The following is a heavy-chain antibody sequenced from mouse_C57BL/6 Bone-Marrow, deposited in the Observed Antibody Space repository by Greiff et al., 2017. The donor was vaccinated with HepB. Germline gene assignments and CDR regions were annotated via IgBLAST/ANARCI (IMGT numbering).Heavy chain of an antibody. CDR2: ISYDGSN. CDR3: ARISHSYYFDY. V-gene: IGHV3-6*01. CDR1: GYSITSGYY. J-gene: IGHJ2*01. Sequence: EVQVVESGPGLVKPSQSLSLTCSVTGYSITSGYYWNWIRQFPGNKLEWMGYISYDGSNNYNPSLKNRISITRDTSKNQFFLKLNSVTTEDTATYYCARISHSYYFDYWGQGTTLTVSS.